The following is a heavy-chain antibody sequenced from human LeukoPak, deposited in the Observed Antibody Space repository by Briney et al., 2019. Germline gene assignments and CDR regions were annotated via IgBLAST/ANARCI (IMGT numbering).Heavy chain of an antibody. Sequence: ASVKVSCKASGGTFSSYAISWVRQAPGQGLEWMGRIIPILGIANYAQKFQGRVTITADKSTSTAYMELSSLRSEDTAVYYCAGKLYYYDSRGDYWGQETLVTVSS. V-gene: IGHV1-69*04. CDR1: GGTFSSYA. CDR2: IIPILGIA. CDR3: AGKLYYYDSRGDY. J-gene: IGHJ4*02. D-gene: IGHD3-22*01.